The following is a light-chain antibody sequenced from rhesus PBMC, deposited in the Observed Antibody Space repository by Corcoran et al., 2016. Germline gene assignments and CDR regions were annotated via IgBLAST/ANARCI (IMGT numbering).Light chain of an antibody. V-gene: IGKV1-21*01. Sequence: DIQMTQSPSSLSASVGERVTITCRASQGLGTWLAWYQVKPGKAPKLLIYKASSLQGGVPSRFSGSGSGTDFTLTSSSLQPDDFATYYCQQCTSPPWTFGQGTKVEV. CDR2: KAS. J-gene: IGKJ1*01. CDR1: QGLGTW. CDR3: QQCTSPPWT.